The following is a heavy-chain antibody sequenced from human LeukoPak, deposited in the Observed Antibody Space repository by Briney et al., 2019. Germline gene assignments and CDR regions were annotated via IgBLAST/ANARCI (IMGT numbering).Heavy chain of an antibody. V-gene: IGHV3-21*01. J-gene: IGHJ3*02. D-gene: IGHD2/OR15-2a*01. CDR3: ARADNSTFDAFDI. Sequence: GGSLRLSCAASGFTFSSYSMNWVRQAPGKGLEWVSSISSSSSYIYYADSVKGRFTISRDNVKNSLYLQMNSLRAEDTAVYFCARADNSTFDAFDIWGQGTMVTVSS. CDR2: ISSSSSYI. CDR1: GFTFSSYS.